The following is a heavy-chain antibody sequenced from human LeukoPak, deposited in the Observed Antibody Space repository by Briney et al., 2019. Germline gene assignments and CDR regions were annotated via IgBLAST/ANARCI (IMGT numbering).Heavy chain of an antibody. D-gene: IGHD6-19*01. CDR1: GIVFSTTA. CDR3: GKDGGQYSSGPEFDP. J-gene: IGHJ5*02. V-gene: IGHV3-23*01. CDR2: ISGGGERT. Sequence: GGPLRLSCGASGIVFSTTAMNWARQSPGRGLEWVSAISGGGERTFYADSVKGRFTISRDNSKNMLYLQMNSLRVDDTAIYFCGKDGGQYSSGPEFDPRGQGALVTVSS.